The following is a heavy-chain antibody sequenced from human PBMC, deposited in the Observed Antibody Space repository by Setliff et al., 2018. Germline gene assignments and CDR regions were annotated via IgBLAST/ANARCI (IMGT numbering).Heavy chain of an antibody. V-gene: IGHV3-48*01. J-gene: IGHJ4*02. CDR3: ARDRGSGSYFLRYFDY. D-gene: IGHD1-26*01. CDR1: GFTFSSYS. CDR2: ISSSSSTI. Sequence: PGGSLRLPCAASGFTFSSYSMNWVRQAPGKGLEWVSYISSSSSTIYYADSVKGRFTISRDNAKNSLYLQMNSLRAEDTAVYYCARDRGSGSYFLRYFDYWGQGTLVTVSS.